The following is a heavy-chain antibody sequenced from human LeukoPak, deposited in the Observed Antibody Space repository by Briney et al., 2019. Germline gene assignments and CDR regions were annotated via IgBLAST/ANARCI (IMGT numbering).Heavy chain of an antibody. CDR1: GFTFSSYG. D-gene: IGHD6-19*01. Sequence: GGSLRLSCAASGFTFSSYGMHWVRQAPGKGLEWVAFIRYDGSNKYFADSVTGRFTISRDNSKNTLYLQMNSLRAEDTAVYYCAKDISSGWPYCFDYWGQGTLVTVSS. J-gene: IGHJ4*02. CDR3: AKDISSGWPYCFDY. V-gene: IGHV3-30*02. CDR2: IRYDGSNK.